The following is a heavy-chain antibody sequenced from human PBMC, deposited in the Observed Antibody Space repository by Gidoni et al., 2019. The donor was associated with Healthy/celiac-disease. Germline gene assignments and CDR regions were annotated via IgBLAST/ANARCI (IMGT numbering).Heavy chain of an antibody. Sequence: QVQLVQSGAAVKKPGASVQVSCKASGYTFTSYAMHWVRQAPGQRLEWMGWLNAGNGNTKYSKKFQGRVTITRDTSASTAYMELSRLRSEDTAVYYCARGRWSDYWGQGTLVTVSS. CDR3: ARGRWSDY. CDR1: GYTFTSYA. D-gene: IGHD2-15*01. CDR2: LNAGNGNT. V-gene: IGHV1-3*01. J-gene: IGHJ4*02.